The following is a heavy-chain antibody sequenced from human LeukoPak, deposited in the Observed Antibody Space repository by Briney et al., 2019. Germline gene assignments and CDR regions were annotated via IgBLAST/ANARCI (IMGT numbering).Heavy chain of an antibody. D-gene: IGHD5-24*01. CDR3: AKEGRSLQTY. CDR2: PRVSGSSA. V-gene: IGHV3-23*01. J-gene: IGHJ4*02. Sequence: GGSLSLSGAASGLTFSPYAMTWVRQAPGKGREWVSGPRVSGSSAYYADSVKGRFTISRDNSKNTLYLQMNSLRPEDTAVYYCAKEGRSLQTYWGQGTLVTVSS. CDR1: GLTFSPYA.